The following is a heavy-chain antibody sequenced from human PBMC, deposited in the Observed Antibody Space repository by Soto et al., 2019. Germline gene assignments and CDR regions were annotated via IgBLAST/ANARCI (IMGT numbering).Heavy chain of an antibody. J-gene: IGHJ4*02. CDR3: ARGRYGDY. CDR1: GYTFTSYG. V-gene: IGHV1-18*01. D-gene: IGHD1-1*01. Sequence: QVHLVQSGAEVKKPGASVKVSCKASGYTFTSYGITWVRQAPGQGLEWMGWISAHNGNTDYAQKLQGRVIVTRDTSTSTAYMELSILGSDDTAVYYCARGRYGDYWGQGALVTVSS. CDR2: ISAHNGNT.